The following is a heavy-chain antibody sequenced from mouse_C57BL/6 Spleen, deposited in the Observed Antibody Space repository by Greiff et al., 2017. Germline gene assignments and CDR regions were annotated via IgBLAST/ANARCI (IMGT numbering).Heavy chain of an antibody. J-gene: IGHJ2*01. CDR2: IDPSDSYT. CDR3: ARLDPYFDY. CDR1: GYTFTSYW. Sequence: QVQLKQPGAELVMPGASVKLSCKASGYTFTSYWMHWVKQRPGQGLEWIGEIDPSDSYTNYNQKFKGKSTLTVDKSSSTAYMQLSSLTSEDSAVYYCARLDPYFDYWGQGTTLTVSS. V-gene: IGHV1-69*01.